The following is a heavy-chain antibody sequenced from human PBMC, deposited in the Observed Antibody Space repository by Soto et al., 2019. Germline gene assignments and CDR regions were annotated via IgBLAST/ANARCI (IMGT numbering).Heavy chain of an antibody. D-gene: IGHD3-10*01. V-gene: IGHV4-31*03. CDR3: ARYGSGSYYPTTFDY. CDR1: GGSISSSGYN. CDR2: NYYSGST. Sequence: QVQLQESGPGLVKSSHTLSLTCTVSGGSISSSGYNWSWIRQHPGKGLEWIGYNYYSGSTYYNPSLKSRVTMSVDTSQNQFSLMLSSVTAAGTAVYFCARYGSGSYYPTTFDYWGQGTLVTVSS. J-gene: IGHJ4*02.